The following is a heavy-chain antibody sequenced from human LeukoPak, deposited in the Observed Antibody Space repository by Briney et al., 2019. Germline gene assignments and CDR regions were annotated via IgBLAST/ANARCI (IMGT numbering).Heavy chain of an antibody. J-gene: IGHJ4*02. D-gene: IGHD6-13*01. CDR1: GFTFSSYA. V-gene: IGHV3-30*04. CDR2: ISYDGSNK. Sequence: GGSLRLSCAASGFTFSSYAMHWVRQAPGKGLEWVAVISYDGSNKYYADSVKGRFTISRDNSKNTLYLQMNSLRAEDTAVYYCARDLDSSSWYFDYWGQGTLVTVSS. CDR3: ARDLDSSSWYFDY.